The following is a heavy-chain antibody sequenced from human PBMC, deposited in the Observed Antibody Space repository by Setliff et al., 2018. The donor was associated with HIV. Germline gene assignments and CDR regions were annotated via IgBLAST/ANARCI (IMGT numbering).Heavy chain of an antibody. CDR3: ARPRVAYSYGSLDY. D-gene: IGHD5-18*01. CDR2: IKQDGSEE. Sequence: GGSLRLSCVASGLTFNRYWMSWVRQAPGRGLEWVANIKQDGSEEYYVDSVKGRFTISRDNAKNSLSLQMNSLRAEDTAVYYCARPRVAYSYGSLDYWGRGALVTVSS. V-gene: IGHV3-7*01. J-gene: IGHJ4*02. CDR1: GLTFNRYW.